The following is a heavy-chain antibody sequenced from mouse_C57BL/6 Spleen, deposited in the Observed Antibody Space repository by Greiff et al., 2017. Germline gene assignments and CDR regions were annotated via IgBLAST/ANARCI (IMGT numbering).Heavy chain of an antibody. CDR2: IYPGSGST. CDR3: ARGGGDYPWFAY. Sequence: QVQLQQPGAELVKPGASVKMSCKASGYTFTSYWITWVKQRPGQGLEWIGDIYPGSGSTNYNEKFKSKATLTVDTSSSTAYMQLSSLTSEDSAVYYCARGGGDYPWFAYWGQGTLVTVSA. V-gene: IGHV1-55*01. D-gene: IGHD2-13*01. J-gene: IGHJ3*01. CDR1: GYTFTSYW.